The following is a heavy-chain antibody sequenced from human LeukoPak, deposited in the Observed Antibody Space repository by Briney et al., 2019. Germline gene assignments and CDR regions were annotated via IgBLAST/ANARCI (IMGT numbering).Heavy chain of an antibody. CDR2: INHSGST. CDR3: ARVLITMVRGVILRTEGYYYYAMDV. J-gene: IGHJ6*04. CDR1: GGSFSGYY. D-gene: IGHD3-10*01. V-gene: IGHV4-34*01. Sequence: PSETLSLTCAVYGGSFSGYYWSWIRQPPGKGLEWIGEINHSGSTNYNPSLKSRVTISVDTSKNQLSLKLSSVTAADTAVYYCARVLITMVRGVILRTEGYYYYAMDVWGKGTTVTVSS.